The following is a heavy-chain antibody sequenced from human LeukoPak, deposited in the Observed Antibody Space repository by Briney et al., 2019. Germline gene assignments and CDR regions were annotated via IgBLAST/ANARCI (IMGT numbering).Heavy chain of an antibody. CDR2: RT. V-gene: IGHV3-23*01. J-gene: IGHJ4*02. D-gene: IGHD3-3*01. Sequence: RTHYADSVRGRFTISRDNSKNTRYLQMKSLRAEDTAVYYCAKALEYYDFWSGYYFDYWGQGTLVTVSS. CDR3: AKALEYYDFWSGYYFDY.